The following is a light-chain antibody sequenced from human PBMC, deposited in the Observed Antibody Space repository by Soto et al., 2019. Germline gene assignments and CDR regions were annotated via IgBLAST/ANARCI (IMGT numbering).Light chain of an antibody. J-gene: IGKJ5*01. CDR1: QGVPPT. V-gene: IGKV3-15*01. Sequence: EIRMTQSPGTLSVSPGERPTLPCRAAQGVPPTFAWYQQKSGQSPRLLIYDVSNRATGVPARFSGSGSETDFTLTISGLRSEDSAVYFCQQYNNWPFSFGQGTRLEIK. CDR3: QQYNNWPFS. CDR2: DVS.